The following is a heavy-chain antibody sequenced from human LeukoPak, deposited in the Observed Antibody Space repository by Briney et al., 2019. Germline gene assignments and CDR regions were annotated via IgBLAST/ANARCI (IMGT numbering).Heavy chain of an antibody. V-gene: IGHV4-31*03. J-gene: IGHJ5*02. CDR3: ARERVPAAIGGSWFDP. D-gene: IGHD2-2*01. CDR2: IYYSGST. CDR1: GGSISSGGYY. Sequence: SETLSLTCTVSGGSISSGGYYWSWIRQHPGKGLEWIGYIYYSGSTYYNPSLESRVTISVDTSKNQFSLKLSSVTAADTAVYYCARERVPAAIGGSWFDPWGQGTLVTVSS.